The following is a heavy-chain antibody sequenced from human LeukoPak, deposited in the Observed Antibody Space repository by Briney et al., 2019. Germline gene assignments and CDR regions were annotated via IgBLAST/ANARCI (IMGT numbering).Heavy chain of an antibody. CDR1: GFTFSSHA. D-gene: IGHD6-19*01. CDR2: ISGSGGST. Sequence: GGSLRLSCAASGFTFSSHAMSWVRQAPGKGLEWVSAISGSGGSTYYADSVEGRFTISRDNSKNTLYLQMNSLRAEDTAVYYCGRVAGSYYFDYWGQGTLVTVSS. CDR3: GRVAGSYYFDY. V-gene: IGHV3-23*01. J-gene: IGHJ4*02.